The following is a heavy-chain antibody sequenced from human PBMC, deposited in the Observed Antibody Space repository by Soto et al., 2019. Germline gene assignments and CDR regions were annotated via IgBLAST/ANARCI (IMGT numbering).Heavy chain of an antibody. CDR3: ARAIAVGSTSLDY. CDR1: GFSFSTYN. V-gene: IGHV3-48*02. J-gene: IGHJ4*02. Sequence: GGSLRLSCAASGFSFSTYNMNWVRQAPGRGLEWVSYISSRSSTIYHADSVKGRFTVSRDNAKNSLYLQMDSLRDEDTAVYFCARAIAVGSTSLDYWGLGTRVTVSS. CDR2: ISSRSSTI. D-gene: IGHD6-19*01.